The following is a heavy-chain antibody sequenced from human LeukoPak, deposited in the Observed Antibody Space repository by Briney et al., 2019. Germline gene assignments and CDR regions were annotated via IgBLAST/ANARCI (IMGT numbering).Heavy chain of an antibody. D-gene: IGHD2-2*02. CDR3: ARTRYCSSTSCYSAFDI. V-gene: IGHV1-2*02. Sequence: GASVKVSCKASGYTFTSYGISWVRQAPGQGLEWMGWINPNSGGTNYAQKFQGRVTMTRDTSISTAYMELSRLRSDDTAVYYCARTRYCSSTSCYSAFDIRGQGTMVTVSS. J-gene: IGHJ3*02. CDR1: GYTFTSYG. CDR2: INPNSGGT.